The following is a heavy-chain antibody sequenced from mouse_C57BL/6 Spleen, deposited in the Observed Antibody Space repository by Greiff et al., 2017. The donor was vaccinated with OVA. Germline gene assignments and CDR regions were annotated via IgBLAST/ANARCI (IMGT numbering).Heavy chain of an antibody. J-gene: IGHJ4*01. D-gene: IGHD1-1*01. V-gene: IGHV1-22*01. CDR3: ARPLYYYGTFYAMDY. Sequence: VQLQQSGPELVKPGASVKMSCKASGYTFTDYNMHWVKQSHGKSLEWIGYINPNNGGTRYNPQFKGTATLPVNKSSSTAYMALHRLTSEDSAVYYCARPLYYYGTFYAMDYWGQGTSVTVSS. CDR1: GYTFTDYN. CDR2: INPNNGGT.